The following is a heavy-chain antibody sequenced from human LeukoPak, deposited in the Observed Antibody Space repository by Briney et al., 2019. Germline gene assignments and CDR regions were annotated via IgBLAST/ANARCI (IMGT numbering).Heavy chain of an antibody. Sequence: SQTLSLTCTVSGGSISSCGYYWSWLRPHPGMGLEGVRYIYYSGSTYYNPSLKSRVTISVDTSKNQFSLKLSSVTAADTAVYYCARRGPYYDSSGYRYFYYYMDVWGRGTTVTVSS. CDR1: GGSISSCGYY. CDR3: ARRGPYYDSSGYRYFYYYMDV. D-gene: IGHD3-22*01. J-gene: IGHJ6*03. CDR2: IYYSGST. V-gene: IGHV4-31*03.